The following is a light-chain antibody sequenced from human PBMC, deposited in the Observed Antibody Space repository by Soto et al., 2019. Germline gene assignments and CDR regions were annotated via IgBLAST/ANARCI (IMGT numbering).Light chain of an antibody. Sequence: ETVLTQSPATLSLSPGERATLSCRASQSVSDYLAWYQQKPGQPPRLLIYDASKRATGIPPRFSGSGSTTDFTLTISSLEPEDSAVYYCQQRHMWPITFGRGTRLEIK. J-gene: IGKJ5*01. CDR1: QSVSDY. CDR3: QQRHMWPIT. V-gene: IGKV3-11*01. CDR2: DAS.